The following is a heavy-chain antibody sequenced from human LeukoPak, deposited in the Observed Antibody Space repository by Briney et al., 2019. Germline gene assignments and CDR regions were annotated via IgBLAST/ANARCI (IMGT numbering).Heavy chain of an antibody. Sequence: SETLSLTCTVSGGSINSYYWSWIRQPPGRGLEWIGYIYYSGSTNYNPSLKSRVTISVDTSKTQFSLKLSSVTAADTAVYYCARGPTVTILDYWGQGTLVTVSS. CDR2: IYYSGST. CDR3: ARGPTVTILDY. J-gene: IGHJ4*02. D-gene: IGHD4-11*01. CDR1: GGSINSYY. V-gene: IGHV4-59*12.